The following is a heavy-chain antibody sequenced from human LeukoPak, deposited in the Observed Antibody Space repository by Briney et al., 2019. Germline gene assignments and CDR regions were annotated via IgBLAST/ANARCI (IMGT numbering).Heavy chain of an antibody. Sequence: PSETLSLTCAVYGGSFSGYYWSWIRQPPGEGLEWIGEINHSGSTNYNPSLKSRVTISVDTSKNQFSLKLSSVTAADTAVYYCARLTMVRGAKKFDYWGQGTLVTVSS. D-gene: IGHD3-10*01. V-gene: IGHV4-34*01. CDR2: INHSGST. CDR3: ARLTMVRGAKKFDY. J-gene: IGHJ4*02. CDR1: GGSFSGYY.